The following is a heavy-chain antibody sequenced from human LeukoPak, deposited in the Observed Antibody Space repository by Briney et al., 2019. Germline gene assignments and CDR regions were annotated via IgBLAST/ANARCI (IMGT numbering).Heavy chain of an antibody. Sequence: SETLSLTCTVSGGSISSSSYYWGWIRQPPGKGLEWIGSIYYSGSTYYNPSLKSRVTISVDTSKNQFSLKLSSVTAADTAVYYCARYYHGSGRNYMDVWGKGTTVTVSS. J-gene: IGHJ6*03. CDR3: ARYYHGSGRNYMDV. V-gene: IGHV4-39*07. CDR1: GGSISSSSYY. CDR2: IYYSGST. D-gene: IGHD3-10*01.